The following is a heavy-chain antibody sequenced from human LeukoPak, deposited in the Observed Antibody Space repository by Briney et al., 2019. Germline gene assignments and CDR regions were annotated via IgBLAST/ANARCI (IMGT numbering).Heavy chain of an antibody. V-gene: IGHV4-59*01. CDR2: IYYSGST. J-gene: IGHJ5*02. Sequence: SETPSLTCTVSGGSISSYYWSWIRQPPGKGLEWIGYIYYSGSTNYNPSLKSRVTISVDTSKNQFSLKLSSVTAADTAVYYCARRAAPMVRGGNWFDPWGQGTLVTVSS. D-gene: IGHD3-10*01. CDR1: GGSISSYY. CDR3: ARRAAPMVRGGNWFDP.